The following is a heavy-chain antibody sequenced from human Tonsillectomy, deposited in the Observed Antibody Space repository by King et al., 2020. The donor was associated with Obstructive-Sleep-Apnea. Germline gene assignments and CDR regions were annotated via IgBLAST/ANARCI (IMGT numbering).Heavy chain of an antibody. Sequence: VQLVESGGGVVQPGRSLRLSCAASGFTFSSYAMHWVRQAPGKGLEWVAVISYDGSNKYYADSVKGRFTISRDNSKNTLYLQMNSLRAEDTAVYDCASANTYPKIAVSSWFSAFPNYGMDVWGPGTTVTVSS. D-gene: IGHD2-21*01. V-gene: IGHV3-30-3*01. CDR3: ASANTYPKIAVSSWFSAFPNYGMDV. CDR1: GFTFSSYA. J-gene: IGHJ6*02. CDR2: ISYDGSNK.